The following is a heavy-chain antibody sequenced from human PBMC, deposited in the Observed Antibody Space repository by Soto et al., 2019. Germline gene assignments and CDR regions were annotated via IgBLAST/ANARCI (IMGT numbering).Heavy chain of an antibody. CDR3: AGADRDFWSGYDYYGMDV. V-gene: IGHV3-33*01. Sequence: GGSLRLSCAASGFTFSSYGMHWVRQAPGKGLEWVAVIWYDGSNKYYADSVKGRFTISRDNSKNTLYLQMNSLRAEDTAVYYCAGADRDFWSGYDYYGMDVWGQGTTVTVSS. J-gene: IGHJ6*02. D-gene: IGHD3-3*01. CDR2: IWYDGSNK. CDR1: GFTFSSYG.